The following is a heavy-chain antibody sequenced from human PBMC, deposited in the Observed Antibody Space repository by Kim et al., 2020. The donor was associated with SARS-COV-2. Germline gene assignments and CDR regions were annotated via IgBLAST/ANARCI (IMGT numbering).Heavy chain of an antibody. J-gene: IGHJ4*01. CDR1: EFTFRVYA. V-gene: IGHV3-23*01. CDR3: AKDVGSNTLDYFDS. CDR2: ITASGRDT. Sequence: GGSLRLSCAASEFTFRVYAMNWVRQAPGKGLEWVSSITASGRDTYYADSVKGRFTISRDNSKDILYLQLSSLRGDDTAVYYCAKDVGSNTLDYFDSWG. D-gene: IGHD1-1*01.